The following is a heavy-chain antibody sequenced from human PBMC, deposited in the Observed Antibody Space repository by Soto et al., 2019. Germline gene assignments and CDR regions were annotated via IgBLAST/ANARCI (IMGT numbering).Heavy chain of an antibody. Sequence: VHQRRTRRSSCAASGFTFSSYAMHWVRQAPGKGLEWAAVISYDGRSTYYADSVKGRFTVSRDNSKNTVWLEMNSLRGEDTAIYYCARDLCSGGTCYSAYWGQGTLVTVSS. D-gene: IGHD2-15*01. V-gene: IGHV3-30*04. CDR1: GFTFSSYA. J-gene: IGHJ4*02. CDR3: ARDLCSGGTCYSAY. CDR2: ISYDGRST.